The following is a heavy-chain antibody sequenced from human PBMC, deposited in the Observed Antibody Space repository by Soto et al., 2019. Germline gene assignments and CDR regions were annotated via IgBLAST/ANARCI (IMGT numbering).Heavy chain of an antibody. CDR2: IYSGGST. J-gene: IGHJ4*01. D-gene: IGHD3-22*01. Sequence: PGGSLRLSCAASGFTVSSNYMSWVRQAPGKGLEWVSVIYSGGSTYYAAPVKGRFAISRDDSKNMVYLEMNSLQAEDTAMYYCTTDSYITSIIVRFDYWGHGTLVTVSS. CDR1: GFTVSSNY. V-gene: IGHV3-53*01. CDR3: TTDSYITSIIVRFDY.